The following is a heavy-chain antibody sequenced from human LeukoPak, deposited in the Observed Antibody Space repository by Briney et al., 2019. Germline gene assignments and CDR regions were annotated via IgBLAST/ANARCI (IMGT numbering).Heavy chain of an antibody. CDR1: GGPFSGYY. CDR3: ARRARAAAGLGFDY. D-gene: IGHD6-13*01. CDR2: INHSGST. Sequence: SETLSLTCAVYGGPFSGYYWSWIRQPPGKGLEWIGEINHSGSTNCNPSLKSRVTISVDTSKNQFSLKLSSVTAADTAVYYCARRARAAAGLGFDYWGQGTLVTVSS. J-gene: IGHJ4*02. V-gene: IGHV4-34*01.